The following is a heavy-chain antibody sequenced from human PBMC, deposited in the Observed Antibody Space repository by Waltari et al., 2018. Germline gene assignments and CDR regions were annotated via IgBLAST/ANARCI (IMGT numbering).Heavy chain of an antibody. J-gene: IGHJ4*02. Sequence: QVQLQESGPGLVKPSETLSLTCTVSGGSISSYYWSWIRRPPGKGLEWIGYIYYSGSTNYNPSLKSRVTISVDTSKNQFSLKLSSVTAADTAVYYCARGRGSYYFDYWGQGTLVTVSS. CDR2: IYYSGST. D-gene: IGHD1-26*01. CDR1: GGSISSYY. CDR3: ARGRGSYYFDY. V-gene: IGHV4-59*01.